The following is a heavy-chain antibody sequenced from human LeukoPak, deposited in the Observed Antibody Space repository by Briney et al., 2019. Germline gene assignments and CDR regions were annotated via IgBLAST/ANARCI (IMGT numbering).Heavy chain of an antibody. CDR1: GYTFTGYY. Sequence: AXVKVSCKASGYTFTGYYIHWVRQAPGQGLEWMGRINPNSGGTNYAQKFKGRVTMTRDTSINTAYMELSRLRSDDTAVYYCAIAGGGSDAFDIWGQGTMVTVSS. J-gene: IGHJ3*02. D-gene: IGHD2-15*01. CDR3: AIAGGGSDAFDI. CDR2: INPNSGGT. V-gene: IGHV1-2*06.